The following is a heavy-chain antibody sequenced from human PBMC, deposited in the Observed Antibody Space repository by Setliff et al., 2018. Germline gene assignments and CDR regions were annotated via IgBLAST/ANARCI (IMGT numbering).Heavy chain of an antibody. CDR3: ARERYFDN. CDR2: IIPIFGTT. CDR1: GGTFSNYD. Sequence: ASVKVSCKASGGTFSNYDISWVRQAPGQGLEWMGGIIPIFGTTNYAQRFQGRVTITTDESTSTAYMELSSLRSEDTAVYYCARERYFDNWGQGTLVTVSS. V-gene: IGHV1-69*05. J-gene: IGHJ4*02.